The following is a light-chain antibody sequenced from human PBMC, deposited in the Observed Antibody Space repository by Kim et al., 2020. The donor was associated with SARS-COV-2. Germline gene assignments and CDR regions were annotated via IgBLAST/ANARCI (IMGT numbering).Light chain of an antibody. V-gene: IGKV3-20*01. CDR2: GAS. CDR3: QQYGSSPRT. J-gene: IGKJ1*01. Sequence: PGERATLSCRASQSVGSSYLAWYQQKFGQAPRLLIYGASSRATGIPDRFSGSGSVTDFTLTISRLEPEDFAVYYCQQYGSSPRTFGQGTKV. CDR1: QSVGSSY.